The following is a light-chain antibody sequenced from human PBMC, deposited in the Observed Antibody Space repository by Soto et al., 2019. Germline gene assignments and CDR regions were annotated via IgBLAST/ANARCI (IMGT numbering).Light chain of an antibody. Sequence: QSALTQPASVSGSPGQSITISCTGTSSDVGGYNSVSWYQQHPGKAPKLMIYDVNNRPSGVSNRFSGSQSGNTASLTISGLQAEDEADYYCSSYTSNSSLFGGGTKLTVL. V-gene: IGLV2-14*01. CDR1: SSDVGGYNS. J-gene: IGLJ2*01. CDR2: DVN. CDR3: SSYTSNSSL.